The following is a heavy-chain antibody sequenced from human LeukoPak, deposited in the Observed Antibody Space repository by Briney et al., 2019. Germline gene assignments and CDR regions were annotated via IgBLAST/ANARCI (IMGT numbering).Heavy chain of an antibody. D-gene: IGHD3-10*01. CDR3: ARLEWFGELPRGWFDP. V-gene: IGHV4-59*08. CDR2: IYYSGST. Sequence: NPSETLSLTCTVSGGSISSYYWSWIRQPPGKGLEWIGYIYYSGSTNYNPSLKSRVTISVDTSKNQFSLKLSSVTAADTAVYYCARLEWFGELPRGWFDPWGQGTLVTVSS. J-gene: IGHJ5*02. CDR1: GGSISSYY.